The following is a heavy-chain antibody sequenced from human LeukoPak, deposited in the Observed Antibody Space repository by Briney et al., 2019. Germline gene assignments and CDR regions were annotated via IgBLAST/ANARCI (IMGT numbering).Heavy chain of an antibody. CDR3: ASPSDYDTTSYYYPYY. Sequence: SETLSLTCTVSGGSISSYYWSWIRQPPGKGLEWIGEINHSGSTNYNPSLESRVTISVDTSKNQVSLKLTSVTAADTAVYYCASPSDYDTTSYYYPYYWGQGTLVTVSS. J-gene: IGHJ4*02. CDR2: INHSGST. CDR1: GGSISSYY. D-gene: IGHD3-22*01. V-gene: IGHV4-34*01.